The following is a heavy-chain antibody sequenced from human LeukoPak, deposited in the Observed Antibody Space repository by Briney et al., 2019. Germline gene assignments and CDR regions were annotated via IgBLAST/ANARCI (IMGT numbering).Heavy chain of an antibody. CDR3: ARERRIAAAGTWDLGYDY. J-gene: IGHJ4*02. Sequence: PGGSLRLSCAASGFTFSSYGMHWVRKAPGKGLEWVAVIWYDGSNKYYADSVKGRFTISRDNSKNTLYLQMNSLRAEDTAVYYCARERRIAAAGTWDLGYDYWGQGTLVTVSS. CDR2: IWYDGSNK. V-gene: IGHV3-33*01. D-gene: IGHD6-13*01. CDR1: GFTFSSYG.